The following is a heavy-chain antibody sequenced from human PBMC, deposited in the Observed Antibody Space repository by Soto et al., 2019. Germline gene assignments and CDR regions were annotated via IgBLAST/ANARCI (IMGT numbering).Heavy chain of an antibody. Sequence: QVQLQESGPGLVKPSQTLSLTCTVSGGSISSGGYYWSWIRQHPGKGLEWIGYIYYRGSTYYNPSLRSRVTISVDTSKNQFSLKLSSVTAADTAVYYCARYCNDILTGPGYNWFDPCGQGTLVTVSS. J-gene: IGHJ5*02. CDR3: ARYCNDILTGPGYNWFDP. CDR2: IYYRGST. CDR1: GGSISSGGYY. V-gene: IGHV4-31*03. D-gene: IGHD3-9*01.